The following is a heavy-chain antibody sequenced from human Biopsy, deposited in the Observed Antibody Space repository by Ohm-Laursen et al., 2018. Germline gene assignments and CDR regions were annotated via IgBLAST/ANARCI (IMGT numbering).Heavy chain of an antibody. CDR2: VLSYFQRP. Sequence: AASVKVSCKASEDTFKRYAITWVRLVPGQGLEWMGGVLSYFQRPTYAPKFQDRVTLTTDRSTSTIYMELSGLRVDDTAVYFCARDLRAAVEGVVLKQWGHLDLWGQGT. CDR3: ARDLRAAVEGVVLKQWGHLDL. V-gene: IGHV1-69*05. J-gene: IGHJ3*01. D-gene: IGHD3-16*01. CDR1: EDTFKRYA.